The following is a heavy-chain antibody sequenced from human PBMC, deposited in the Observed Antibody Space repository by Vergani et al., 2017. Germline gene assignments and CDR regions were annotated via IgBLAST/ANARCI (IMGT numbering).Heavy chain of an antibody. CDR1: GNSFNTYS. V-gene: IGHV1-69*13. CDR2: IIPISGTT. Sequence: QVQLVQSGTEVKKPGSSVKVSCKAPGNSFNTYSFSWVRQVPGQGLEWMGRIIPISGTTNYTQNFQGRVSITADESTSTAYMELRGLRSEDTAVYYCARAWYYYSTNGYYYFDSWGQGTLVTVSS. D-gene: IGHD2-8*01. CDR3: ARAWYYYSTNGYYYFDS. J-gene: IGHJ4*02.